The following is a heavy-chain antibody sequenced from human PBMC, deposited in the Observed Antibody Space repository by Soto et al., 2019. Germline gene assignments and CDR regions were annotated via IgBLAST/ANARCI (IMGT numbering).Heavy chain of an antibody. CDR2: ISAYNGNT. CDR1: GYTFTSYG. J-gene: IGHJ4*02. Sequence: ASVKVSCKASGYTFTSYGISWVRQAPGQGLEWMGWISAYNGNTNYAQELQGRVTMTTDTSTSTAYMELRSLRSDDTAVYYCASGEMSGSYYLAYYFDYWGQGTLVTVSS. D-gene: IGHD1-26*01. CDR3: ASGEMSGSYYLAYYFDY. V-gene: IGHV1-18*01.